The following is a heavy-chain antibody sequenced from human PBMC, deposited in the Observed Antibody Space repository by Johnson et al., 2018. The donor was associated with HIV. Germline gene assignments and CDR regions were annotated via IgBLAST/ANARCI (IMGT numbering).Heavy chain of an antibody. V-gene: IGHV3-64*01. J-gene: IGHJ3*02. CDR3: AKTHTYGGAFDI. CDR2: ISGNGGST. Sequence: VQLVESGGGVVQPGRSLRLSCAASGFTFSSHHMHWVRQAPGKGLEHVSAISGNGGSTYYANSVKGRFTISRDNFKNTLYLQMGSLTAEDTAVYFCAKTHTYGGAFDIWGQGTLVTVSS. D-gene: IGHD5-18*01. CDR1: GFTFSSHH.